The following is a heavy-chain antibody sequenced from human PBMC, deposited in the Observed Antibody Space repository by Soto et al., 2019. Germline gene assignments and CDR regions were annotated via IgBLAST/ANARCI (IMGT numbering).Heavy chain of an antibody. D-gene: IGHD2-2*01. CDR2: INHSGST. CDR3: ARKRRPRPFIVVVPAASPFDY. CDR1: GGSFSGYY. J-gene: IGHJ4*02. V-gene: IGHV4-34*01. Sequence: SETLSLTCAVYGGSFSGYYWSWIRQPPGKGLEWIGEINHSGSTNYNPSLKSRVTISVDTSKNQFSLKLSSVTAADTAVYYCARKRRPRPFIVVVPAASPFDYWGQGTLVTVSS.